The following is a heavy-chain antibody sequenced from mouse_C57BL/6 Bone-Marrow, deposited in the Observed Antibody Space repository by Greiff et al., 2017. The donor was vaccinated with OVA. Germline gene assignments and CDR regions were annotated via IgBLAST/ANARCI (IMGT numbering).Heavy chain of an antibody. CDR3: ALITTVPPWLAY. Sequence: VQLKESGPVLVKPGASVKMSCKASGYTFTDYYMNWVKQSHGKSLEWIGVINPYNGGTSYNQKFKGKATLTVDKSSSTAYMELNSLTSEDSAVYYCALITTVPPWLAYWGQGTLVTVSA. V-gene: IGHV1-19*01. CDR2: INPYNGGT. D-gene: IGHD1-1*01. J-gene: IGHJ3*01. CDR1: GYTFTDYY.